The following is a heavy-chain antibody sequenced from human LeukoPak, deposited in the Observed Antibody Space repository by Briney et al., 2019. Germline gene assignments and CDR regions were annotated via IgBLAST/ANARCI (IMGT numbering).Heavy chain of an antibody. Sequence: ASVKVSCKASGYPFSNHGITWVRQAPGQGLEWMGWISCYNGDTHYAQKFQGRVTMTTDKPTSTAYMELKSLRSDDTAVYYCARDPTNSGSWHPFFDYWGQGTLVAVSS. CDR3: ARDPTNSGSWHPFFDY. CDR1: GYPFSNHG. J-gene: IGHJ4*02. D-gene: IGHD2-8*01. CDR2: ISCYNGDT. V-gene: IGHV1-18*01.